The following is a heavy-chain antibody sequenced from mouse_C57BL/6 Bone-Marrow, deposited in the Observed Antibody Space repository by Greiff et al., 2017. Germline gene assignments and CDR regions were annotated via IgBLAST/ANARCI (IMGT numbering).Heavy chain of an antibody. CDR2: IYPGSGNT. D-gene: IGHD1-1*01. Sequence: VKLMESGAELVRPGASVKLSCKASGYTFTDYYINWVKQRPGQGLEWIARIYPGSGNTYYNEKFKGKATLTAEKSSSTAYMQISSLTSEDSAVYFCAIYYYGSTFAYWGQGTLVTGSA. V-gene: IGHV1-76*01. J-gene: IGHJ3*01. CDR1: GYTFTDYY. CDR3: AIYYYGSTFAY.